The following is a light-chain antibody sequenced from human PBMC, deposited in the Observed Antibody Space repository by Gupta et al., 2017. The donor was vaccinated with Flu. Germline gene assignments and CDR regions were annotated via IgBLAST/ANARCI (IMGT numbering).Light chain of an antibody. CDR3: SSYAGSNTYV. V-gene: IGLV2-8*01. CDR1: SSDVGGYNF. J-gene: IGLJ1*01. CDR2: EVN. Sequence: SVTISCTGTSSDVGGYNFVSWYQQHPGKAPKVMIYEVNKRPSGVPDRFSGSKSGNTASLTVSGLQAEDEADYYCSSYAGSNTYVFGSGTKVTVL.